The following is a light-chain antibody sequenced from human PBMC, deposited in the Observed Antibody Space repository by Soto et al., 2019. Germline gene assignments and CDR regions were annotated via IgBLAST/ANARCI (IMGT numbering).Light chain of an antibody. Sequence: DIQMTQSPSTVSASVGDRVTITCRASQSISSWLAWYQQKPGKVPKLLIYKASTLEGGVPSRFSGSGSGTEFTLTISSLQPDDFATYYCQQYSTYSWAFGQGTKVEI. CDR2: KAS. V-gene: IGKV1-5*03. CDR1: QSISSW. CDR3: QQYSTYSWA. J-gene: IGKJ1*01.